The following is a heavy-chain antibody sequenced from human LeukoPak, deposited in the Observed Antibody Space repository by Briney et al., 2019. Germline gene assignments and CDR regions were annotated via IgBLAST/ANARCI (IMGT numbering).Heavy chain of an antibody. CDR3: ATGGRDGYQDY. Sequence: GGSLRLSCAASGFTFSSYEMNWVRQAPGKALEWVSYISSSGSTIYYADSVKGRFTISRDNAKNSLYLQMNSLRAEDTAVYYCATGGRDGYQDYWGQGTLVTVSS. V-gene: IGHV3-48*03. CDR2: ISSSGSTI. J-gene: IGHJ4*02. D-gene: IGHD5-24*01. CDR1: GFTFSSYE.